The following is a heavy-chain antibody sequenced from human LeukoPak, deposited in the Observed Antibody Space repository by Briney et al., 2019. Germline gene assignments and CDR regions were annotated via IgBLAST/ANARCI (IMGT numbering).Heavy chain of an antibody. V-gene: IGHV1-2*04. J-gene: IGHJ6*04. CDR1: GYTFTGYY. D-gene: IGHD5-18*01. Sequence: ASVKVSCKASGYTFTGYYMHWVRQAPGQGLGWMGWINPNSGGTNYAQKFQGWVTTTRDTSISTAYMELSRLRSDDTAVYYCARGEGWIQLWADYYGMDVWGKGTTVTVSS. CDR3: ARGEGWIQLWADYYGMDV. CDR2: INPNSGGT.